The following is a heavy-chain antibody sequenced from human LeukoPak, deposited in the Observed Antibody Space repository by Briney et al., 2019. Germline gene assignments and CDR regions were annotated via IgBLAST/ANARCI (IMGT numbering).Heavy chain of an antibody. Sequence: ASVKVSCKASGGTFSSYAISWVRQAPGQGLEWMGGIIPIFGTANYAQKFQGRVTITADESTSTAYMELSSLRFEDTAVYYCARARGDDYGDYHYWGQGTLVTVSS. V-gene: IGHV1-69*13. CDR1: GGTFSSYA. CDR3: ARARGDDYGDYHY. J-gene: IGHJ4*02. CDR2: IIPIFGTA. D-gene: IGHD4-17*01.